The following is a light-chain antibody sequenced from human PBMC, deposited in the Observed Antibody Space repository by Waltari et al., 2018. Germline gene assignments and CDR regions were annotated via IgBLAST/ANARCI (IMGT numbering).Light chain of an antibody. CDR2: GAS. Sequence: EIVLTQSPGTLSLSPGERATLSCRASQSVGRSLAWYQQKPGQAPRLLIYGASSRATGIPDRFSGSGSGTDLSLTISRLEPEDFAVYYCQHYVRLPATFGQGTKVEIK. J-gene: IGKJ1*01. V-gene: IGKV3-20*01. CDR3: QHYVRLPAT. CDR1: QSVGRS.